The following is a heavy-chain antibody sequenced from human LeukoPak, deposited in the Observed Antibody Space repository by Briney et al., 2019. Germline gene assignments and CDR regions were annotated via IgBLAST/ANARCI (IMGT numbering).Heavy chain of an antibody. J-gene: IGHJ5*02. CDR1: GGSISSGGYS. V-gene: IGHV4-30-2*01. CDR3: ARGQSRRPDIVLRANWFDP. Sequence: SQTLSLTCAVSGGSISSGGYSWSWIRQPPGKGLEWIGYIYHSGSTYYNPSLKSRVTISVDRSKNQFSLKLSSVTAADTAVYYCARGQSRRPDIVLRANWFDPWGQGTLVTVSS. D-gene: IGHD2-15*01. CDR2: IYHSGST.